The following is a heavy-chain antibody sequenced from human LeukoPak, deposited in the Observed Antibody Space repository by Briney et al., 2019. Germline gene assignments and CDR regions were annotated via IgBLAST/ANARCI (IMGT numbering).Heavy chain of an antibody. D-gene: IGHD6-19*01. J-gene: IGHJ4*02. V-gene: IGHV4-61*01. CDR1: GGSVSSGSYY. CDR3: ASGPGSGWYERVDY. Sequence: SETLSLTCTVSGGSVSSGSYYWSWIRQPPGKGLEWIGYIYYSGSTNYNPSLKSRVTISVDTSKNQFSLKLSSVTAADTAVYYCASGPGSGWYERVDYWGQGTLVTVSS. CDR2: IYYSGST.